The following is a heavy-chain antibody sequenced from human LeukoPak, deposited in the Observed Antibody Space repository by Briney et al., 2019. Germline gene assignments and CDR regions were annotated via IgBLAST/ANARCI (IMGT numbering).Heavy chain of an antibody. D-gene: IGHD2-2*01. CDR2: ITPIFGTA. CDR3: ATDCSSTSCYGF. V-gene: IGHV1-69*06. CDR1: GGTFSSYA. J-gene: IGHJ4*02. Sequence: SVKVSCKASGGTFSSYAISWVRQAPGQGLEWMGGITPIFGTANYAQKFQGRVTITADKSTSTAYMELSSLRSEDTAVYYCATDCSSTSCYGFWGQGTLVTVSS.